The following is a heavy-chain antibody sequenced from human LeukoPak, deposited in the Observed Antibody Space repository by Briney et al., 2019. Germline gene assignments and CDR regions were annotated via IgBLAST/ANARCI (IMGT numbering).Heavy chain of an antibody. J-gene: IGHJ4*02. CDR3: ASLETYGDYQFDY. CDR1: GFTFSSYW. D-gene: IGHD4-17*01. Sequence: PGGSLRLSCAASGFTFSSYWMSWVRQAPGKGLEWVANIKQDGSEKYYVDSVKGRFTISRDNAKNSLYLQMNSLRAEDTAVNYCASLETYGDYQFDYWGQGTLVTVSS. V-gene: IGHV3-7*01. CDR2: IKQDGSEK.